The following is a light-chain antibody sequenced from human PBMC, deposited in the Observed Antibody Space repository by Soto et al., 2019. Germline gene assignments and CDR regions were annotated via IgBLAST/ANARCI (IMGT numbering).Light chain of an antibody. J-gene: IGKJ4*01. CDR3: QQYGSSLPVT. V-gene: IGKV3-20*01. CDR1: QSLTNNY. Sequence: EIVLTQSPGTLSLSPGERATLSGRASQSLTNNYLAWYQQKPGQAPRLLIYAASSRATGIPDRFSGSGSETNFTLNIGRLEPEDFAVYYCQQYGSSLPVTFGGGTNVEIK. CDR2: AAS.